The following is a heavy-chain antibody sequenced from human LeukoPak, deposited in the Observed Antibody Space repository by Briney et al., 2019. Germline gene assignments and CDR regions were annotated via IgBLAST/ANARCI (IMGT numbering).Heavy chain of an antibody. J-gene: IGHJ4*02. CDR3: ATDLGLTMIRGVIVH. V-gene: IGHV3-15*01. D-gene: IGHD3-10*01. CDR2: IKSKGDRETT. Sequence: GGSLRLSCAASGFTFTNAWMTWVRQAPGKGLEWVGRIKSKGDRETTDYAAPVKGRFFMSRDDSKATVFLQMYSLNADDTAVYYCATDLGLTMIRGVIVHWGLGALVTVSS. CDR1: GFTFTNAW.